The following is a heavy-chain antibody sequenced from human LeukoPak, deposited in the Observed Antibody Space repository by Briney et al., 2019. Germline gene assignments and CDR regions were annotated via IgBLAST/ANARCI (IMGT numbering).Heavy chain of an antibody. Sequence: GGSLRLSCAASGFTFSSYALSWVRQAPGKGLEWVSSISGSGGSTYYADSVKGRFTIIRDNSKNTLYLQMNSLRAEDTAVYYCAKGAGPPWFDPWGQGTLVTVSS. D-gene: IGHD6-19*01. CDR3: AKGAGPPWFDP. J-gene: IGHJ5*02. V-gene: IGHV3-23*01. CDR1: GFTFSSYA. CDR2: ISGSGGST.